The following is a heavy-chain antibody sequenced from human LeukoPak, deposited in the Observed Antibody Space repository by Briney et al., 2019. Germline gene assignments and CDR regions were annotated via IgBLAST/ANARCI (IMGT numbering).Heavy chain of an antibody. J-gene: IGHJ4*02. Sequence: SETLSLTCAVYGGSFSGYYWSWIRQPPGKGLEWIGEINHSGSTNYNPSLRSRVTISVDTSKNQFSLKQSSVTAADTAVYYCARRSYDYVWETDYWGQGTLVTVSS. CDR3: ARRSYDYVWETDY. V-gene: IGHV4-34*01. D-gene: IGHD3-16*01. CDR1: GGSFSGYY. CDR2: INHSGST.